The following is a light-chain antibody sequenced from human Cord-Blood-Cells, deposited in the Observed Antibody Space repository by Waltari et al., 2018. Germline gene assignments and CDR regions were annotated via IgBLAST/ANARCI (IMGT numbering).Light chain of an antibody. CDR1: QSISSY. J-gene: IGKJ1*01. V-gene: IGKV1-39*01. CDR3: QQSYSTPPT. Sequence: DIQMTHTHTPPSASAGASGSTTCRASQSISSYLNWYQQKPGKAPKLLIYAASILQSGVPSRFSGSGSGTDFTLTISSLQPEDFATYYCQQSYSTPPTFGQGTKVEIK. CDR2: AAS.